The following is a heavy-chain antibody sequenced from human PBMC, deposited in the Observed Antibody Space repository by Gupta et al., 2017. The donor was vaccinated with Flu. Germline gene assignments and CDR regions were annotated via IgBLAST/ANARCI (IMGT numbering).Heavy chain of an antibody. D-gene: IGHD2-15*01. CDR2: IYYTGKT. V-gene: IGHV4-39*02. Sequence: QQQFQESGPGLVQPSETLSLTCTVSGDPVSTARYYWNWIRQPPGKGLEGLGNIYYTGKTHYNPSLKSRVSVSLDTSKNRFSLSLTAVTVADAAVYFCARLCATDTCPRNSFDLWGPGTMVAVSS. CDR3: ARLCATDTCPRNSFDL. CDR1: GDPVSTARYY. J-gene: IGHJ3*01.